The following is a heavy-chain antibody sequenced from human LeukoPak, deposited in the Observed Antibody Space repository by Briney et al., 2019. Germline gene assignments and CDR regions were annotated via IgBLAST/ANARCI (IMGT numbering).Heavy chain of an antibody. J-gene: IGHJ4*02. D-gene: IGHD2-8*02. CDR2: IGTNGIST. CDR3: VKGQEVVYAPTFDY. CDR1: GFTFNSYA. Sequence: PGGSPRLSCSASGFTFNSYAIHWVRQAPGKGLEYVSSIGTNGISTYYADSVTGRFTISRDNSKNSLYLQMSSLRAEDTAVYYCVKGQEVVYAPTFDYWGQGTLVTVSP. V-gene: IGHV3-64D*09.